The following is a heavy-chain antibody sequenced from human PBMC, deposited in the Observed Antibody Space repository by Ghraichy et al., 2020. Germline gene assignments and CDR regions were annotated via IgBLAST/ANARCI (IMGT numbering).Heavy chain of an antibody. Sequence: GGSLRLSCAASGVTFSSHSMNWVRQAPGKGLEWVSHLSSSSSIIYYADSVKGRFTISRDNANNSLYLQMNSLRDEDTAVYYWVRSPLISTKYYFDYWGQGTLVTVSS. D-gene: IGHD2-8*01. CDR2: LSSSSSII. CDR3: VRSPLISTKYYFDY. J-gene: IGHJ4*02. CDR1: GVTFSSHS. V-gene: IGHV3-48*02.